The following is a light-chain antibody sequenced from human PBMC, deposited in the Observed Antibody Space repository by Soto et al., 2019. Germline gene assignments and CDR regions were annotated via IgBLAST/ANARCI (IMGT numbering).Light chain of an antibody. CDR3: QQYNNGST. V-gene: IGKV3-15*01. CDR2: GAS. Sequence: EIVMTQSPATLSVSPGERATLSCRARRYVSSNLAWYQQRPGQAPRLLIYGASTRATGIPARFSGSGSGTEFTLTISSLQSEDLGVYYCQQYNNGSTFGQGTKVDIK. J-gene: IGKJ1*01. CDR1: RYVSSN.